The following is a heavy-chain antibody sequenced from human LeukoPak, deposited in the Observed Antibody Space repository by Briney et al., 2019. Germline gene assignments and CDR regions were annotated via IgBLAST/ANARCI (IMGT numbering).Heavy chain of an antibody. V-gene: IGHV3-11*01. CDR1: GLTFSDYY. J-gene: IGHJ4*02. CDR3: AKGFTAMGPLKYFDY. D-gene: IGHD5-18*01. CDR2: ISSSGSTI. Sequence: GGSLRLSCAASGLTFSDYYMSWIRQAPGKGLEWVSYISSSGSTIYYADSVKGRFTISRDNAKNSPYLQMNSLRAEDTAVYYCAKGFTAMGPLKYFDYWGQGTLVTVSS.